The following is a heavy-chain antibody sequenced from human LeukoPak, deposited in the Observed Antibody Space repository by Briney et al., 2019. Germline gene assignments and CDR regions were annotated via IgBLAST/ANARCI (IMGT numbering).Heavy chain of an antibody. CDR2: IKSKTDGGTT. Sequence: GGSLRLSCAASGFTFSNAWMSWARQAPGKGLEWVGRIKSKTDGGTTDYAAPVKGKFTISRDDSKNTLYLQMNSLKTEDTAVYYCTTEGPQTIVVVTNFDYWGQGTLVTVSS. CDR3: TTEGPQTIVVVTNFDY. V-gene: IGHV3-15*01. D-gene: IGHD3-22*01. CDR1: GFTFSNAW. J-gene: IGHJ4*02.